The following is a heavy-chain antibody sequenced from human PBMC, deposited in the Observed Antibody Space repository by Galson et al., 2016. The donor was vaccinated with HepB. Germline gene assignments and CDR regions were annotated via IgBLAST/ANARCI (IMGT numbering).Heavy chain of an antibody. V-gene: IGHV3-7*01. CDR1: GLNFWTYW. J-gene: IGHJ4*02. D-gene: IGHD3-16*01. CDR3: AQYGGLADS. CDR2: ISPDGRDQ. Sequence: SLRLSCAASGLNFWTYWMTWVRQAPGKGPEWVASISPDGRDQRYVDSVKGRFTISRDNARNSLYLQMNSLRVDDTAVYYCAQYGGLADSWGQGTLVTVSS.